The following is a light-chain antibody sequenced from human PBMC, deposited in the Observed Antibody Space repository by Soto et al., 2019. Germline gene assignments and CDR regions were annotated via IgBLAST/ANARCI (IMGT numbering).Light chain of an antibody. V-gene: IGKV1-39*01. CDR1: QSISSY. Sequence: DIQMTQSPSALSASVGDGVTITCRASQSISSYLNWYQQKPGKAPKVLIYAASSLQSGVPSRFSGSGAGTDFTLTISSLQPEDFATYYCQQSYSTPVTFGQGTKVDIK. J-gene: IGKJ1*01. CDR2: AAS. CDR3: QQSYSTPVT.